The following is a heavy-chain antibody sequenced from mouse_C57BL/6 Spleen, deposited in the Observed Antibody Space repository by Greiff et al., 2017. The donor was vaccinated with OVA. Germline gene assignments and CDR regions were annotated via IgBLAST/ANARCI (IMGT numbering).Heavy chain of an antibody. V-gene: IGHV1-72*01. CDR2: IDPNSGGT. D-gene: IGHD2-10*02. Sequence: QVQLQQPGAELVKPGASVKLSCKASGYTFTSYWMHWVKQRPGRGLEWIGRIDPNSGGTKYNEKFKSKATLTVDKPSSTAYMQLSSLTSEDSAVYYCARGRWYGNGVYYAMDYWGQGTSVTVSS. CDR1: GYTFTSYW. CDR3: ARGRWYGNGVYYAMDY. J-gene: IGHJ4*01.